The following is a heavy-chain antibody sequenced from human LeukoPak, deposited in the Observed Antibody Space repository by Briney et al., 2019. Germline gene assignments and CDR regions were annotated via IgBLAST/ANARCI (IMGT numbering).Heavy chain of an antibody. V-gene: IGHV3-9*01. Sequence: GGSLRLSCAASGFTFDDYAMHWVRQAPGKGLEWVSGISWNSGSIGYADSVKGRFTISGDNAKNSLYLQMNSLRAEDTALYYCAKDMRMTTSSFDYWGQGTLVPVSS. CDR2: ISWNSGSI. D-gene: IGHD4-11*01. J-gene: IGHJ4*02. CDR3: AKDMRMTTSSFDY. CDR1: GFTFDDYA.